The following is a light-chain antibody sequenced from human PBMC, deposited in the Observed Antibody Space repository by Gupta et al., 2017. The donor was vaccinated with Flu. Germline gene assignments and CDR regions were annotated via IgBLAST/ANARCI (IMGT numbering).Light chain of an antibody. CDR1: QTVTSS. CDR3: QQRTDWPMCT. V-gene: IGKV3-11*01. J-gene: IGKJ2*02. Sequence: ILLTPSPAPLSLSPGERATLSCRASQTVTSSLAWYQQKPGQAPRLLIYAASIRATGIPARISGSGSGTDFTLTISSLEPEDSAIYYCQQRTDWPMCTFGQGTKLEIK. CDR2: AAS.